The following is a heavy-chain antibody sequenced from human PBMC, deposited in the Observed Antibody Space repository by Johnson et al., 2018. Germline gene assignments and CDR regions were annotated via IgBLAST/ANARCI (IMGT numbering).Heavy chain of an antibody. CDR3: ARVSHQLNAFDI. D-gene: IGHD1-1*01. Sequence: QVQLQQWGAGLLKPSETLSLTCAVYGGSFSGYYWSWIRQPPGKGLEWIGEINHSGSTNYNPSLKSRVTLSVDTSKNQFSLKLSSVTAADTAVYYCARVSHQLNAFDIWGQGTMVTVSS. CDR1: GGSFSGYY. CDR2: INHSGST. V-gene: IGHV4-34*01. J-gene: IGHJ3*02.